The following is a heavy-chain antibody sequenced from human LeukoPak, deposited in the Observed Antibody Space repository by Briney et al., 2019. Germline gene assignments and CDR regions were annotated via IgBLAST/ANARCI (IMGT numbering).Heavy chain of an antibody. CDR1: GYSISSGYY. CDR2: IYHSGST. D-gene: IGHD2-2*03. J-gene: IGHJ4*02. V-gene: IGHV4-38-2*02. CDR3: ARDMDIVVVQAAIGY. Sequence: KPSETLSLTCTVSGYSISSGYYWGWIQQPPGEGLEWIGSIYHSGSTYYNPSLKSRVTISVDTSKNQFSLKLSSVTAADTAVYYCARDMDIVVVQAAIGYWGQGTLVTVSS.